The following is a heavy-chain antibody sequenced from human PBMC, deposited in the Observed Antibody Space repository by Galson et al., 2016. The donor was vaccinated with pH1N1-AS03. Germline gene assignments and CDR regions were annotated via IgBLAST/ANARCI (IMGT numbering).Heavy chain of an antibody. Sequence: SLRLSCAVSGFRFDDYAMHWVRQAPGKGLEWVANINQYGSEKYYVDSVKGRFTISRDNAKNSLYLQMNSLRAEDTAVYYCFEINNGGGQGTLVTVSS. CDR3: FEINNG. CDR2: INQYGSEK. CDR1: GFRFDDYA. D-gene: IGHD2-8*01. J-gene: IGHJ4*02. V-gene: IGHV3-7*01.